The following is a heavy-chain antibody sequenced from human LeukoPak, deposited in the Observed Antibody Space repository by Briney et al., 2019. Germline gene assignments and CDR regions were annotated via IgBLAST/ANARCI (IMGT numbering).Heavy chain of an antibody. CDR1: GFTFSSYW. D-gene: IGHD2/OR15-2a*01. V-gene: IGHV3-74*01. J-gene: IGHJ4*02. CDR3: AREEYDN. Sequence: GGSLSLSCAASGFTFSSYWMHWVRQAPGKGLVWVSRINTDGSTTNYADSVKGRFTIYRDNAKNTLYLRMNSLRADDTAVYFCAREEYDNWGQGTLVTVSS. CDR2: INTDGSTT.